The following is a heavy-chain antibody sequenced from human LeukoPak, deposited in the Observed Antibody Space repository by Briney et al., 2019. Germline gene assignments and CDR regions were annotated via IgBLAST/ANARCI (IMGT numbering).Heavy chain of an antibody. Sequence: ASVKVSCKASGYTFTGYYMNWVRQAPGQGLEWMGWINPNSGGTNYAQKFQGRVAMTRDTSINTAYMELSRLRSDDTAVYFCAAAVGQYYYYYMDVWGKGTTVTVSS. CDR1: GYTFTGYY. D-gene: IGHD1-26*01. CDR3: AAAVGQYYYYYMDV. CDR2: INPNSGGT. J-gene: IGHJ6*03. V-gene: IGHV1-2*02.